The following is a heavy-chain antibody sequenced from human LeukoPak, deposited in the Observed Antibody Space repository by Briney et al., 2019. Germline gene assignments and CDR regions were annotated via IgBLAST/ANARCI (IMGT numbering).Heavy chain of an antibody. CDR2: TFPGDSDT. J-gene: IGHJ5*02. CDR1: GYSFSNYW. D-gene: IGHD3-9*01. V-gene: IGHV5-51*01. Sequence: GESLKISCQGSGYSFSNYWIAWVRQMPGKGLEWMGITFPGDSDTRYSPSFQGQVTISADKSINTAYLQWSSLKASDTAIYYCARRYYDSRGYAGLNWFDPWGQGTQVTVSS. CDR3: ARRYYDSRGYAGLNWFDP.